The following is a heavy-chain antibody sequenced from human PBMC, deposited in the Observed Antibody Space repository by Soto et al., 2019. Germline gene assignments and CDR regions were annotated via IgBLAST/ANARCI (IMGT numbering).Heavy chain of an antibody. CDR3: ARGGGEDNYFGP. D-gene: IGHD3-16*01. J-gene: IGHJ5*02. V-gene: IGHV4-31*03. CDR2: VFHSGST. CDR1: RGSINSGGYY. Sequence: SETLSLTCTVSRGSINSGGYYWHWIRQHPGKGLEWIGYVFHSGSTYYNPSFRSRVTTSMDTSKNQFSLNLSSVTAADTAIYYCARGGGEDNYFGPRGQRTPVTVSS.